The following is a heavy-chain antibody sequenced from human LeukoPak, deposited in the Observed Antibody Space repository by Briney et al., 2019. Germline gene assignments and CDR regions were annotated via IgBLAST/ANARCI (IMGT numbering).Heavy chain of an antibody. CDR3: ARVWGGRDGYIP. CDR2: IIPILGIA. J-gene: IGHJ5*02. V-gene: IGHV1-69*04. CDR1: GGTFSSYA. D-gene: IGHD5-24*01. Sequence: ASVKVSCKASGGTFSSYAISWVRQAPGQGLEWMGRIIPILGIANYAQKFQGRVTITADKSTSTAYMELSSLRSEDTAVYYCARVWGGRDGYIPWGQGTLVTVSS.